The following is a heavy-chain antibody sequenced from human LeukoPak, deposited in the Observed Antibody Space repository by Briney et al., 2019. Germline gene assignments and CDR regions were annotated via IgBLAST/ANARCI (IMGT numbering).Heavy chain of an antibody. V-gene: IGHV3-21*01. Sequence: GGSLRLSCAASGFTFSSYSMNWVRQAPGKGLEWVSSISSSSSYIYYADSVKGRFTISRDNAKNSLYLQMNSLRAEDTAVYYCARDRWHSSGWYTGESDYWGQGTLVTVSS. CDR2: ISSSSSYI. CDR3: ARDRWHSSGWYTGESDY. J-gene: IGHJ4*02. D-gene: IGHD6-19*01. CDR1: GFTFSSYS.